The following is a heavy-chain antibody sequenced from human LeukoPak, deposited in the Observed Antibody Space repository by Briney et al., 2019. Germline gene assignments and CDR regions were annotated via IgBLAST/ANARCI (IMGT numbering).Heavy chain of an antibody. CDR3: ARRPRLGSVYPRFDY. V-gene: IGHV4-4*07. J-gene: IGHJ4*02. CDR1: GGSISSYY. D-gene: IGHD3-22*01. Sequence: SETLSLTCTVSGGSISSYYRSWIRQPAGQGLEWLGRIYTSGSTNYNPSLKSRVTMSVDTSKNQFSLQLSSVTAADTAVYYWARRPRLGSVYPRFDYWGQGTLVTVSS. CDR2: IYTSGST.